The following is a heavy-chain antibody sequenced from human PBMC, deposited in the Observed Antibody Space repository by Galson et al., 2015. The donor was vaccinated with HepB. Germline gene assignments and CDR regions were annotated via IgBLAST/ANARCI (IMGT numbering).Heavy chain of an antibody. Sequence: SLRLSCAASGFTFSDFWMHWVRQSPGKGLVWVSRINNDGSGTSYADSVKGRFTISRDNAKNTLYLQMNSLRAEDTAVYYCGSSRNYAAGSKIDPWGQGTLVTVSS. CDR2: INNDGSGT. CDR1: GFTFSDFW. V-gene: IGHV3-74*01. J-gene: IGHJ5*02. D-gene: IGHD3-10*01. CDR3: GSSRNYAAGSKIDP.